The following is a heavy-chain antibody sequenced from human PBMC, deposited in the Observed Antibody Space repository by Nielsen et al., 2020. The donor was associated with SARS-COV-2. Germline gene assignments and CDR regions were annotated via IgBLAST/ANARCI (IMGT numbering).Heavy chain of an antibody. CDR2: IIPIFGTA. CDR1: GGTFSSYA. D-gene: IGHD3-22*01. CDR3: ARQYGMDYYDSSGYYLDY. V-gene: IGHV1-69*13. Sequence: SVKVSCKASGGTFSSYAISWVRQAPGQGLEWMGGIIPIFGTANYAQKFQGRVTITADESTSTAYMELSSLRSEDTAVYYCARQYGMDYYDSSGYYLDYWGQGTLVTVSS. J-gene: IGHJ4*02.